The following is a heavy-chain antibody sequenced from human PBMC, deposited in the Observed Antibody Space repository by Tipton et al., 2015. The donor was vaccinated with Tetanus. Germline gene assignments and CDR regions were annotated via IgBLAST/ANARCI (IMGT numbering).Heavy chain of an antibody. CDR3: ARAPYSSPGKFYFDS. CDR1: SVSMRNGGYS. V-gene: IGHV4-30-2*01. D-gene: IGHD4-11*01. J-gene: IGHJ4*02. Sequence: LRLSCAVSSVSMRNGGYSWSWIRQPPGKGLEWIGYIYHSGGSYYNPSLKSRVTMSVDLSNNQFSLSLTSVTAADTAVYYCARAPYSSPGKFYFDSWGQGILVTVSS. CDR2: IYHSGGS.